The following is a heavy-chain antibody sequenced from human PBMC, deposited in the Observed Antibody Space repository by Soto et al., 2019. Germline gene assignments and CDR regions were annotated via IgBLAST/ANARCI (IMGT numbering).Heavy chain of an antibody. CDR1: GFTFSSYG. CDR3: AKSSSGWYREGYIAV. CDR2: ISYDGSNK. D-gene: IGHD6-19*01. V-gene: IGHV3-30*18. Sequence: GGSLRLSCAASGFTFSSYGMHWVRQAPGKGLEWVAVISYDGSNKYYADSVKGRFTISRDNSKNTLYLQMNSLRAEDTAVYYCAKSSSGWYREGYIAVWGKGTTVTVSS. J-gene: IGHJ6*03.